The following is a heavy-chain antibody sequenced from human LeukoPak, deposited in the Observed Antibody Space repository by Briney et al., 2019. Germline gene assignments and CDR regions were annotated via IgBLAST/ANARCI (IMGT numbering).Heavy chain of an antibody. D-gene: IGHD6-13*01. J-gene: IGHJ4*02. V-gene: IGHV3-30*18. CDR2: ISYDGSNK. Sequence: GGSLRLSCAASGFTFSSYGMHWVRQAPGKGLEWVAVISYDGSNKYYADSVKGRFTISRDNSKNTLYLQMNSLRAEDTAVYYCAKDRKGRGQQLEKYPLDYWGQGTLVTVSS. CDR1: GFTFSSYG. CDR3: AKDRKGRGQQLEKYPLDY.